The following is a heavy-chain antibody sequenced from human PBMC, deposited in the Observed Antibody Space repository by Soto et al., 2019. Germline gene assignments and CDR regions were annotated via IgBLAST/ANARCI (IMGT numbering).Heavy chain of an antibody. CDR1: GFSFDDYA. J-gene: IGHJ4*02. D-gene: IGHD3-22*01. Sequence: EVQLVESGGGLVQPGRSLRLSCAASGFSFDDYAMHWVRQAPGRGLEWVSGITWSSGYIGYADSVKGRFTISKDNAKNYLYLKMNSLRPEDTAVYYCAKGTYDSSGYYTAPDYWGQGTLVTVSS. V-gene: IGHV3-9*01. CDR2: ITWSSGYI. CDR3: AKGTYDSSGYYTAPDY.